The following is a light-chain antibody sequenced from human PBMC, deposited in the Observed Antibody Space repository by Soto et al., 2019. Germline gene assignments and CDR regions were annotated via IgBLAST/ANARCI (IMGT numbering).Light chain of an antibody. J-gene: IGLJ1*01. CDR1: SSDVGSYNL. CDR2: EGS. CDR3: CSYAGSSTYV. Sequence: ALTQPASVSGSPGQSITISCTGASSDVGSYNLVSWYQQHPGEAPKLMIYEGSKRPSGVSNRFSGSKSGNTASLTISGLQAEDEADYYCCSYAGSSTYVFGTG. V-gene: IGLV2-23*01.